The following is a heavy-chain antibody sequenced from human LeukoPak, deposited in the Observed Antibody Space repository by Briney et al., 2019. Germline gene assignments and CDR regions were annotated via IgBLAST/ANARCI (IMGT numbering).Heavy chain of an antibody. Sequence: ASVKVSCKASGYTFTSYYMHWVRQAPGQGLEWMGIINPSGGSTSYAQKFQGRVTMTRDTSTSTVYMELSSLRSEDTAVYYCARSIVAVAGRQAFDIWGQGTMVTVSS. CDR2: INPSGGST. D-gene: IGHD6-19*01. CDR3: ARSIVAVAGRQAFDI. CDR1: GYTFTSYY. V-gene: IGHV1-46*01. J-gene: IGHJ3*02.